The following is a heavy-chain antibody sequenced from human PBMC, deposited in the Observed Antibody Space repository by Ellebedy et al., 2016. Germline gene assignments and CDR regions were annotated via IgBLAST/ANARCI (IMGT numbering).Heavy chain of an antibody. J-gene: IGHJ6*03. CDR3: AKALYSYGYGNYLYMDV. D-gene: IGHD5-18*01. Sequence: SVKVSXXAVGGTFSSYAISWVRQAPGQGLEWMGGIILISGTTNYAQKFQGRVTITAVESTSTVYMELRSLRSEDTAVYYCAKALYSYGYGNYLYMDVWGEGTTVT. CDR1: GGTFSSYA. V-gene: IGHV1-69*13. CDR2: IILISGTT.